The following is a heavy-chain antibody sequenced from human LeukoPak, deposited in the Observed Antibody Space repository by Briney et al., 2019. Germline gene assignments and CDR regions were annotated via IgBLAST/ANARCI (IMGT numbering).Heavy chain of an antibody. CDR2: IDYSGST. Sequence: SETLSLTCTVSGGSISSNSYYWGWIRQPPGKGLEWVGSIDYSGSTYYNPSLKSRVTISVDPSRNLFSLKLSSVTAADTAVYYRARADRGGRNWFDPWGQGTLVTVSS. D-gene: IGHD2-15*01. CDR3: ARADRGGRNWFDP. J-gene: IGHJ5*02. CDR1: GGSISSNSYY. V-gene: IGHV4-39*07.